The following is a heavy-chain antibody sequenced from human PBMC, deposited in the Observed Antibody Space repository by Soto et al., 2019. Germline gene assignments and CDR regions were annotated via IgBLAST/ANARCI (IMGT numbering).Heavy chain of an antibody. V-gene: IGHV4-31*03. CDR2: IYYSGST. CDR3: ARQLELGSHGHKNFAY. CDR1: GGSISSGGYY. Sequence: SETLSLTCTVSGGSISSGGYYWSWIRQHPGKGLEWIGYIYYSGSTYYNPSLKSRVTISVDTSKNQFSLKLSSVTAADTVVYYCARQLELGSHGHKNFAYWGKGPLFTVSS. D-gene: IGHD1-1*01. J-gene: IGHJ4*02.